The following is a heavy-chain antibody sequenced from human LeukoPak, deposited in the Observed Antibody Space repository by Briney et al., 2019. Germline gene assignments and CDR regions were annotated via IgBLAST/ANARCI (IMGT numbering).Heavy chain of an antibody. CDR1: GFTFSSYA. CDR2: ISYGGSNK. J-gene: IGHJ4*02. CDR3: ARGSGSYYSFDY. V-gene: IGHV3-30-3*01. D-gene: IGHD1-26*01. Sequence: PGGSLRLSCAASGFTFSSYAMHWVRQAPGKGLEWVAVISYGGSNKYYADSVKGRFTISRDNSKNTLYLQMNSLRAEDTAVYYCARGSGSYYSFDYWGQGTLVTVSS.